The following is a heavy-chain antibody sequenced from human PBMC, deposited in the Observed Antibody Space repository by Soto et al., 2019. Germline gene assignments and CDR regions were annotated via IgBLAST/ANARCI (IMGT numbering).Heavy chain of an antibody. V-gene: IGHV4-59*01. D-gene: IGHD3-10*01. CDR1: GGSISNYY. CDR3: ARGGTYSDLLIRGRFDP. Sequence: QVQLQESGPGLVKPSETLSLTCTVSGGSISNYYWSWIRQPPGKGLEWIGSISYTGRPNSNPSLESRVTVSVDTSKNQFSLKLSSVTAADTAIYYCARGGTYSDLLIRGRFDPWGQGTLVTVSS. CDR2: ISYTGRP. J-gene: IGHJ5*02.